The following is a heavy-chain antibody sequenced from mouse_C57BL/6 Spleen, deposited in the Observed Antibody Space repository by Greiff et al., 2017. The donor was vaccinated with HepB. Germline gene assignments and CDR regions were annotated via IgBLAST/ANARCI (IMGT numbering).Heavy chain of an antibody. J-gene: IGHJ4*01. V-gene: IGHV1-22*01. CDR2: INPNNGGT. CDR1: GYTFTDYN. CDR3: ARKRIYDGYLFYGMDY. Sequence: EVQLQQSGPELVKPGASVKMSCKASGYTFTDYNMHWVKQSHGKSLEWIGYINPNNGGTSYNQKFKGKATLTVNKSSSTAYMELRSLTSEDSAVYYCARKRIYDGYLFYGMDYWGQGTSVTVSS. D-gene: IGHD2-3*01.